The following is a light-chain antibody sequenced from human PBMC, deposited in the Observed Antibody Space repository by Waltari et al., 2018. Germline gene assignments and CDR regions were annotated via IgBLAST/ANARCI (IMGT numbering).Light chain of an antibody. CDR2: GAF. CDR3: QQSSTNPLT. CDR1: QNIVTY. V-gene: IGKV1-39*01. Sequence: DIQMTQSPPSLSASVGDRVTITCRASQNIVTYLNWYQQKPGKAPKLLVSGAFTLQSGVPSRFTGSGSGTDFTLAINSLQPEDFATYYCQQSSTNPLTFGQGTRLDIK. J-gene: IGKJ5*01.